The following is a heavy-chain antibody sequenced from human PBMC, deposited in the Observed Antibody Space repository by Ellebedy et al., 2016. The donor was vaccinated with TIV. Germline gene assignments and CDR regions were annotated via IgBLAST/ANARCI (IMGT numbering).Heavy chain of an antibody. V-gene: IGHV3-23*01. D-gene: IGHD3-10*01. CDR1: GFTFTNFA. CDR2: LSGSGRST. Sequence: GESLKISXAASGFTFTNFAMSWVRQAPGKGLGRASSLSGSGRSTYYADSVKGRFTISRDNSKNTLYLQMNALTAEDTAIYYCAKEQGHGSGTPRDSWGQGTLVTVSS. J-gene: IGHJ4*02. CDR3: AKEQGHGSGTPRDS.